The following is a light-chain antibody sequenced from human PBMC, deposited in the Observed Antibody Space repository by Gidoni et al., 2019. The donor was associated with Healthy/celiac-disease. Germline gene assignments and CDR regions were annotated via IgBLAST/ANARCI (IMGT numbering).Light chain of an antibody. CDR1: QSISSY. CDR3: QQSYSTPRTWT. CDR2: AAS. V-gene: IGKV1-39*01. Sequence: PSALSASVGDRVTITCPASQSISSYLNWYQQKPGKAPKLLIYAASSLQSGVPSRVSGSGSGTDFTLTISSLQPEDFATYDCQQSYSTPRTWTFGQGTKVEIK. J-gene: IGKJ1*01.